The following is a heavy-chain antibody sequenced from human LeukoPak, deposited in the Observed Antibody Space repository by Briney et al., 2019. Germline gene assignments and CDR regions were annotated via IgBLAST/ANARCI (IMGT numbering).Heavy chain of an antibody. Sequence: LGESLKISCKGSGYSFTSYWIGWVRQMPGKGLEWMGIIYPGDSDTRYSPSFQGQVTISADKSISTAYLQWSSLKASDTAMYYCARADAYCGGDCYSDYWGQGTLVTVSS. V-gene: IGHV5-51*01. D-gene: IGHD2-21*01. J-gene: IGHJ4*02. CDR3: ARADAYCGGDCYSDY. CDR1: GYSFTSYW. CDR2: IYPGDSDT.